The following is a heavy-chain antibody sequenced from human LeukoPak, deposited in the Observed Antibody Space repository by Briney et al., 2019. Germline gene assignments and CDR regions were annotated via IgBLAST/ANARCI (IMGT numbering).Heavy chain of an antibody. D-gene: IGHD6-19*01. V-gene: IGHV3-23*01. CDR3: AKDRAGIAVAVEFHC. CDR2: ISGSGGTT. CDR1: GFTFSSYD. Sequence: PGGSLRLSCVASGFTFSSYDMSWVRQAPGKGLEWVSVISGSGGTTKYADSVKGRFTISRDNSKNTLYLQMVSLRAEDTAVYYCAKDRAGIAVAVEFHCWGQGTLVTVSS. J-gene: IGHJ4*02.